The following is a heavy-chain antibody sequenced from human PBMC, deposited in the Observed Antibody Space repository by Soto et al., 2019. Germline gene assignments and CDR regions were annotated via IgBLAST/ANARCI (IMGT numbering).Heavy chain of an antibody. D-gene: IGHD6-19*01. V-gene: IGHV3-23*01. CDR3: AKSVEIAVAGSYFDY. CDR2: ISGSGGST. CDR1: GFTFSSYA. Sequence: GGSLRLSCAASGFTFSSYAMSWVRQAPGKGLEWVSAISGSGGSTYYADSVKGRFTISRDNSKNTLYLQMNSLRAEDTAVYYCAKSVEIAVAGSYFDYWGQGTLVTVSS. J-gene: IGHJ4*02.